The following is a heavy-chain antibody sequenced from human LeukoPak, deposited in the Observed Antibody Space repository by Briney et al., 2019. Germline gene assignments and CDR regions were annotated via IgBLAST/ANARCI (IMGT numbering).Heavy chain of an antibody. Sequence: ASVKVSCKASGYIFTSYGISWVRQAPGQGLEWMGWISAYNGNTNYAQKLQGRVTMTTGTSTSTAYMELRSLRSDDTAVYYCARIGIGYCSSTSCLSDAFDIWGQGTMVTVSS. D-gene: IGHD2-2*01. CDR3: ARIGIGYCSSTSCLSDAFDI. CDR2: ISAYNGNT. J-gene: IGHJ3*02. CDR1: GYIFTSYG. V-gene: IGHV1-18*01.